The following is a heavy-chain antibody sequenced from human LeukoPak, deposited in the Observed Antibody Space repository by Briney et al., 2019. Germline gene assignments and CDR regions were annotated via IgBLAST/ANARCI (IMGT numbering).Heavy chain of an antibody. J-gene: IGHJ4*02. Sequence: GGSLRLSCAASGFTFDDYAMHWVRQAPGKGLEWVSGISWNSGSIGYADSVKGRFTISRDNAQNSLYLQMNSLRAEDTALYYCAKDISSPLNYWGQGTLVTVSS. CDR2: ISWNSGSI. CDR3: AKDISSPLNY. V-gene: IGHV3-9*01. CDR1: GFTFDDYA.